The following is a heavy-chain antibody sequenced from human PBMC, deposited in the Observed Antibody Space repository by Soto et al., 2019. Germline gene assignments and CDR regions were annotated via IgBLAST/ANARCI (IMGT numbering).Heavy chain of an antibody. CDR1: GLTFRSHA. CDR3: ARGQGEYCSGGSCYANYYYNGMDV. V-gene: IGHV3-23*01. J-gene: IGHJ6*02. CDR2: FSGSGGST. D-gene: IGHD2-15*01. Sequence: GVSLRLAYSASGLTFRSHALIWFRHAPGKGPEWISAFSGSGGSTYYADSVKGRFTISRDNSKNTLYLQMNSLRSDDTAVYYCARGQGEYCSGGSCYANYYYNGMDVWGQGTTVTVAS.